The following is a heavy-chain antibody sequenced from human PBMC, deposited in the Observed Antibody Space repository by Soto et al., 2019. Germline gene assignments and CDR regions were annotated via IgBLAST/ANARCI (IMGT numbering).Heavy chain of an antibody. CDR1: GGYIIGYC. Sequence: PSVTMSVTCTVAGGYIIGYCWAWVRKTPGRGLEWIGFIYYDGTISSNPSLTSRVTISVDTSKNQFSLKLSSVTAADTAVYYCARHRYSYGVYYFDYWGQGTLVTVSS. V-gene: IGHV4-59*08. D-gene: IGHD5-18*01. CDR3: ARHRYSYGVYYFDY. CDR2: IYYDGTI. J-gene: IGHJ4*02.